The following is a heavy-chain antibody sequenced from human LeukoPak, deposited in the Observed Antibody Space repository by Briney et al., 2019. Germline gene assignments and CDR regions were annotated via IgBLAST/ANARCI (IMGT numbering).Heavy chain of an antibody. Sequence: SETLSLTCAVYGGSLSDYYWNWIRQSPSRGLEWLGRTYYRSKWYTDYAVSVSSRITINPDASKNQFSLQLNSVTPEDTAVYYCASSSLRGSDAFDIWGQGTMVTVSS. J-gene: IGHJ3*02. CDR2: TYYRSKWYT. CDR1: GGSLSDYYW. V-gene: IGHV6-1*01. CDR3: ASSSLRGSDAFDI. D-gene: IGHD3-16*01.